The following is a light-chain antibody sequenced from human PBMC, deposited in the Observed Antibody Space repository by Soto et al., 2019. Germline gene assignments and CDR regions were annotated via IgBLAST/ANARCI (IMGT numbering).Light chain of an antibody. CDR1: QNIVTY. CDR2: ESS. Sequence: DVQMTQSPSSLSASVGDRITITCRASQNIVTYLNWYQQKPGKAPKLLIYESSTLQRGVSSRFSGSGSETDFTLTISSLQPEDSATCYCQETYSIPITLAPGPRLEIK. CDR3: QETYSIPIT. J-gene: IGKJ5*01. V-gene: IGKV1-39*01.